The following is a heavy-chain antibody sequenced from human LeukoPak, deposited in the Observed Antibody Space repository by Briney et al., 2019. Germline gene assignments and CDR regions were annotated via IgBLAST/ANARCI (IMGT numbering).Heavy chain of an antibody. Sequence: KPSETLSLTCAVYGGSFSGYYWSWIRQPPGKGLEWIGEINHSGSTNYNPSLKSRVTISVDTSKNQFSLKLSSVTAAATAVYYCARGVWFGELSNWGQGALVTVSS. CDR2: INHSGST. J-gene: IGHJ4*02. V-gene: IGHV4-34*01. CDR1: GGSFSGYY. D-gene: IGHD3-10*01. CDR3: ARGVWFGELSN.